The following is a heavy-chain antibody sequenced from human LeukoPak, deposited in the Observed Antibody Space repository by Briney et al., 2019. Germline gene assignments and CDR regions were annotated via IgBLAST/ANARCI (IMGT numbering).Heavy chain of an antibody. Sequence: GGSLRLSCAGSGFTFSTYWMSWVRQAPGKGLDWVSSISGSGGTTYYADSVKDRLIISRDNSANTLYLQMSSLRAEDTAVYFCVRSRDGYNSNSPLDYWGQGTLVTVSS. CDR2: ISGSGGTT. CDR1: GFTFSTYW. D-gene: IGHD5-24*01. J-gene: IGHJ4*02. CDR3: VRSRDGYNSNSPLDY. V-gene: IGHV3-23*01.